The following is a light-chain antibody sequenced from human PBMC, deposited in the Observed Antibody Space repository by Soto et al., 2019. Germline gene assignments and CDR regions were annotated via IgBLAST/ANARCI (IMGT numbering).Light chain of an antibody. CDR2: DAA. J-gene: IGKJ2*01. Sequence: VSVKVGNRVSXKCRFSQSISSWWAWYQQKPGQAPKLLIYDAASLERGVPSRFSGSGSGTEFPITISSLQHDDVAIYYWQQDTTYLPSTVGQGSML. CDR1: QSISSW. CDR3: QQDTTYLPST. V-gene: IGKV1-5*01.